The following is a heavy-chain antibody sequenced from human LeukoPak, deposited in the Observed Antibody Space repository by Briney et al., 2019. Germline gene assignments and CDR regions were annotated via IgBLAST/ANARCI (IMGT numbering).Heavy chain of an antibody. CDR2: IYPGDSDT. CDR1: GYSFTSYW. V-gene: IGHV5-51*01. D-gene: IGHD6-19*01. Sequence: PGESLKISCKGSGYSFTSYWIGRVRQMPGKGLEWMGIIYPGDSDTRYSPSFQGEVSISVDKSISTAYLQWSSLKASDTAMYYCARVWDSSFDYWGQGTLVTVSS. CDR3: ARVWDSSFDY. J-gene: IGHJ4*02.